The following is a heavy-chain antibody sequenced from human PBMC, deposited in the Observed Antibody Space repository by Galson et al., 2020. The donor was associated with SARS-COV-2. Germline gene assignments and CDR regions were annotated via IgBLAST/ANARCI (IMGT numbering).Heavy chain of an antibody. CDR3: ARQPYDSSGQ. CDR2: IYYSGST. D-gene: IGHD3-22*01. CDR1: GGSISSSSYY. J-gene: IGHJ4*02. Sequence: SETLSLTCTVSGGSISSSSYYWGWIRQPPGKGLEWIGSIYYSGSTYYNPSLKSRVTISVDTSKNQFSLKLSSVTAADTAVYYCARQPYDSSGQWGQGTLVTVSS. V-gene: IGHV4-39*01.